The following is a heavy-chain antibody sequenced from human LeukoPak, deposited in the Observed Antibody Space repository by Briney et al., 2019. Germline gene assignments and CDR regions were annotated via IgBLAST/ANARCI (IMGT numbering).Heavy chain of an antibody. D-gene: IGHD6-13*01. CDR3: AGSSSWYRGYFDY. Sequence: GGSLRLSCAASGFTFSSYAMHWVRQAPGKGLEWAAVISYDGSNKYYADSVKGRFTISRDNSKNTLYLQMNSLRAEDTAVYYCAGSSSWYRGYFDYWGQGTLVTVSS. V-gene: IGHV3-30*04. J-gene: IGHJ4*02. CDR1: GFTFSSYA. CDR2: ISYDGSNK.